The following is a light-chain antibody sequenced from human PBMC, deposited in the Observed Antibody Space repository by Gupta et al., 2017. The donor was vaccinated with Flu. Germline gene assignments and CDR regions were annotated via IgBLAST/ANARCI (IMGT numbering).Light chain of an antibody. CDR2: YAS. CDR1: QNIGRS. V-gene: IGKV6-21*01. J-gene: IGKJ1*01. CDR3: HQGSSCPT. Sequence: EIVLTQYPDFESVTPKEKITITCRASQNIGRSLHWYQQRPGQSPKLLIKYASQSFSGVSSRFSGSGSGTDFTLTINRVEVEDAATYYCHQGSSCPTFGQGTKVEIK.